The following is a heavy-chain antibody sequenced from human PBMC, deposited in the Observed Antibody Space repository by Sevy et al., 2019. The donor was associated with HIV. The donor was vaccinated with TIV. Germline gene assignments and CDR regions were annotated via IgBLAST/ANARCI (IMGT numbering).Heavy chain of an antibody. J-gene: IGHJ4*02. CDR1: GLTFSSHA. V-gene: IGHV3-30-3*01. D-gene: IGHD6-19*01. Sequence: GGSLRLSCAASGLTFSSHAMHWVRQAPGKGLEWVAVISSAGSNKYYADSAKGRFTISRDNPKNKLYLQMNSLRPEDTAVYYCTRDAGYSIAWSPSDYWGQGTLVTVSS. CDR3: TRDAGYSIAWSPSDY. CDR2: ISSAGSNK.